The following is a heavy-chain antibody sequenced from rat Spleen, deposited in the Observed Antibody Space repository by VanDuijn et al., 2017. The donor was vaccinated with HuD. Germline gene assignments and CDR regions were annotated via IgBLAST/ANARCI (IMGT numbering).Heavy chain of an antibody. CDR3: ARRHYGYTDYFDY. J-gene: IGHJ2*01. Sequence: EVQLVESGGGLVQPGRSLKLSCAASGFTFSNYYMAWVRQAPTKGLEWVASITNSGGSTYYRDSVKGRFTISSDNAKSTLYLQMDSLRSEDTATYYCARRHYGYTDYFDYWGQGVMVTVSS. CDR1: GFTFSNYY. CDR2: ITNSGGST. V-gene: IGHV5S23*01. D-gene: IGHD1-9*01.